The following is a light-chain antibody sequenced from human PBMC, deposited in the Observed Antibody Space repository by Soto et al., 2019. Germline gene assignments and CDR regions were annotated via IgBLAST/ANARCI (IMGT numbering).Light chain of an antibody. CDR3: QQRSNWQALT. CDR2: DAS. CDR1: QSVSSY. Sequence: EIVLTQSPATLSLSPGERATLSCRASQSVSSYLAWYQQKPGQAPRLLIYDASNRATSIPARFSGSGSGTDFTLTISSLEPEDFAVYYCQQRSNWQALTFGGGTKVEIK. V-gene: IGKV3-11*01. J-gene: IGKJ4*01.